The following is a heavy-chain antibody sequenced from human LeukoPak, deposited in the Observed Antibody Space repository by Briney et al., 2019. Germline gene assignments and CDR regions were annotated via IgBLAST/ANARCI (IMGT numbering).Heavy chain of an antibody. CDR2: IYYSGST. J-gene: IGHJ4*02. D-gene: IGHD2-2*01. CDR1: GGSISSYY. V-gene: IGHV4-59*12. Sequence: PSETLSLTCTVSGGSISSYYWSWIRQPPGKGLEWIGYIYYSGSTNYNPSLKSRVTISVDTSKNQFSLKLSSVTAADTAVYYCARDLPYCSSTSCYLLALDYWGQGTLVTVSS. CDR3: ARDLPYCSSTSCYLLALDY.